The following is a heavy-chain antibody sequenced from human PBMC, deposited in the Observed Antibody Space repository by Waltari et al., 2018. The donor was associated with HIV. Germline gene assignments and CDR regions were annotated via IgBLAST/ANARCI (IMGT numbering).Heavy chain of an antibody. Sequence: QLQLQESGPGLVKPSETLSLTCTVSGGSLSRSRYSWGGIRQPPGTGREWIGSIYYSGSTYYNPSLKSRVTISVDTSKNQFSLKLSSVTAADTAVYYCARVHDCGGDCYLDYYFDYWGQGTLVTVSS. CDR2: IYYSGST. V-gene: IGHV4-39*01. J-gene: IGHJ4*02. CDR1: GGSLSRSRYS. CDR3: ARVHDCGGDCYLDYYFDY. D-gene: IGHD2-21*02.